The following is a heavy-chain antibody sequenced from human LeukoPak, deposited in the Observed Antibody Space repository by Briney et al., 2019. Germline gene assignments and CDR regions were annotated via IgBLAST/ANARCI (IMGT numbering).Heavy chain of an antibody. D-gene: IGHD3-22*01. CDR2: ISHSGST. J-gene: IGHJ3*02. V-gene: IGHV4-34*01. Sequence: SETLSLTCAVYGGSFSGYYWSWIRQPPGKGLEWIGEISHSGSTNYNPSLKSRVTISVDTSKNQFSLKLSSVTAADTAVYYCARARNYYDSSDYYYEGDAFDIWGQGTMVTVSS. CDR1: GGSFSGYY. CDR3: ARARNYYDSSDYYYEGDAFDI.